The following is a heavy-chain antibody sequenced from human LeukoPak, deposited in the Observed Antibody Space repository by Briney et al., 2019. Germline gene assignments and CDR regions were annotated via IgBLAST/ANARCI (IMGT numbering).Heavy chain of an antibody. Sequence: PGGSLRLSCAASGFTFSSYAMHWVRQAPGKGLEWVAVISYDGSNKYYADSVKGRFTISRDNSKNTLYLQMNSLRAEDTAVYYCARIPSRGYCSGGSCYRGFDYWGQGTLVTVSS. CDR2: ISYDGSNK. CDR3: ARIPSRGYCSGGSCYRGFDY. D-gene: IGHD2-15*01. V-gene: IGHV3-30*04. J-gene: IGHJ4*02. CDR1: GFTFSSYA.